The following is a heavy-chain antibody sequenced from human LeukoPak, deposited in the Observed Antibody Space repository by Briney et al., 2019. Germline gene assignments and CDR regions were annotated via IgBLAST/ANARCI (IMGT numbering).Heavy chain of an antibody. V-gene: IGHV4-39*01. J-gene: IGHJ4*02. CDR3: ARQLPTAAADTRGYFYY. Sequence: SETLSLTCTVSGGSISIISSSTYYWGWIRQAPGKGLEWIGSLYYGENSHYNPSLKSRATLSVDTSNNQFSLKLTSVTAADAAVYFCARQLPTAAADTRGYFYYCGQGTVVTVSS. CDR1: GGSISIISSSTYY. CDR2: LYYGENS. D-gene: IGHD6-25*01.